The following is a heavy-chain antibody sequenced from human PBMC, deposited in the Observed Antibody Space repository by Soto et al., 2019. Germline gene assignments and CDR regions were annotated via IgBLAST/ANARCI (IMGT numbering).Heavy chain of an antibody. J-gene: IGHJ4*02. D-gene: IGHD2-15*01. CDR3: ARDITGDCSGGSCYFH. CDR1: GGTFSICT. Sequence: ASVKVSCKASGGTFSICTISWVRQAPGQGLEWMGRIIPILGIANYAQKFQGRVTITADKSTSTAYMELSSLRSEDTAVYYCARDITGDCSGGSCYFHWGQGTLVTVSS. CDR2: IIPILGIA. V-gene: IGHV1-69*04.